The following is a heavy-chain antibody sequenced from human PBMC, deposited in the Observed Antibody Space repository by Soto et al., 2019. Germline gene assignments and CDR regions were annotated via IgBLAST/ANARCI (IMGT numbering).Heavy chain of an antibody. V-gene: IGHV4-4*07. CDR2: IYSSGST. J-gene: IGHJ5*02. Sequence: SETLSLTCTVSAGAVSTYYWTWIRQPAGKGLAWIGRIYSSGSTKYNPSLQSRVTMSLDTSNNQFSLRLTSVTAADTAVYYCARGQRFSDWFDPWGQGTLVTVSS. D-gene: IGHD3-3*01. CDR1: AGAVSTYY. CDR3: ARGQRFSDWFDP.